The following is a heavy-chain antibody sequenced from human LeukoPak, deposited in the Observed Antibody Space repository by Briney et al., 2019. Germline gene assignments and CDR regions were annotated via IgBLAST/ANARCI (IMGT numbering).Heavy chain of an antibody. CDR3: ARHESYRVPLTGTYYPYPMDV. CDR2: IHYGGST. CDR1: GSSISSYF. D-gene: IGHD3-9*01. Sequence: SETLSLTCSVSGSSISSYFWSWIRQPPGKGLEWIAYIHYGGSTNYNPSLKSRLTISIDTSKNQFSLKLTSVTAADTAVYYCARHESYRVPLTGTYYPYPMDVWGQGTSVTVSS. J-gene: IGHJ6*02. V-gene: IGHV4-59*08.